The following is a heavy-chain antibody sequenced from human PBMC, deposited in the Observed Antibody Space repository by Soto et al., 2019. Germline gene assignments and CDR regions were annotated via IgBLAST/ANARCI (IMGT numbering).Heavy chain of an antibody. CDR3: AKDMRFVP. CDR2: ISGVGGAT. CDR1: GFTFINYA. V-gene: IGHV3-23*01. Sequence: EVQLLESGGGLVQPGGSLRLTCAASGFTFINYAMSWVRQAPGKGLEWVSAISGVGGATYYADSVKGRFTISRDNSKNTLYLQMNSLRDEDTAVYYCAKDMRFVPRGQGTLVTVSS. D-gene: IGHD2-2*01. J-gene: IGHJ5*02.